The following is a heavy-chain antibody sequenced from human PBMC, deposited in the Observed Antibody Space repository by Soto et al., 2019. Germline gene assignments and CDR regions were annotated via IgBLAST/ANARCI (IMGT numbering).Heavy chain of an antibody. D-gene: IGHD2-15*01. Sequence: QVQLQESGPGLVKPSQTLSLTCTVSGGSISSGGYYWSWIRQHPGKGLEWIGYIYYSGSTYYNPSLNRRVTVSVDTSNNQYSLELSSVTAGDTAVYYCARDSLVYWSGGSCYSVGMDVWGQGTTVTVSS. CDR2: IYYSGST. CDR1: GGSISSGGYY. V-gene: IGHV4-31*03. J-gene: IGHJ6*02. CDR3: ARDSLVYWSGGSCYSVGMDV.